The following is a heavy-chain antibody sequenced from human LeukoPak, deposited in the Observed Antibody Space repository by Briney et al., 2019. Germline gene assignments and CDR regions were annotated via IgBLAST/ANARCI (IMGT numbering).Heavy chain of an antibody. V-gene: IGHV3-66*04. Sequence: GGSLRLSCAASGFTVSSNYMSWVRQAPGKGLERVSVIYSGGSTYYADSVKGRFTISRDNSKNTLYLQMNSLRAEDTAVYYCARHDYGLFDYWGQGTLVTVSS. D-gene: IGHD4-17*01. CDR1: GFTVSSNY. CDR2: IYSGGST. J-gene: IGHJ4*02. CDR3: ARHDYGLFDY.